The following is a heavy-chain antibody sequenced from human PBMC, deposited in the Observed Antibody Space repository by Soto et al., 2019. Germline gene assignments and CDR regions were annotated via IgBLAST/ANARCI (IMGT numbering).Heavy chain of an antibody. CDR2: ISSSGSTI. CDR3: ARDPGSRAYCGGDCYFWAFDI. J-gene: IGHJ3*02. Sequence: PGGSLRLSCAASGFTFSDYYMSWIRQAPGKGLEWVSYISSSGSTIYYADSVKGRFTISRDNAKNSLYLQMNSLRAEDTAVYYCARDPGSRAYCGGDCYFWAFDIWGQGTTVTVSS. CDR1: GFTFSDYY. V-gene: IGHV3-11*01. D-gene: IGHD2-21*01.